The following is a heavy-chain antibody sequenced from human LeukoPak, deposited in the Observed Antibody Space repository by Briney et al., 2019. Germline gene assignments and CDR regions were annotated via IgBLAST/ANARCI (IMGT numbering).Heavy chain of an antibody. V-gene: IGHV3-48*03. CDR1: GFTFSSYE. CDR3: ARDSLDYYDSSGYLTHDY. CDR2: ISSSGSTI. J-gene: IGHJ4*02. Sequence: GGSLRLSCAASGFTFSSYEMNWVRQAPGKGLEWVSYISSSGSTIYYADSVKGRFTISRDNAKNSLYLQMNSLRAEDTAVYYCARDSLDYYDSSGYLTHDYWGQGTLVTVSS. D-gene: IGHD3-22*01.